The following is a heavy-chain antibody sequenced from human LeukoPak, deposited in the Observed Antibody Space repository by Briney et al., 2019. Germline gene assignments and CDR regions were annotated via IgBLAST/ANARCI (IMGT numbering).Heavy chain of an antibody. CDR2: ISTDGSSA. CDR1: GFTFNSYW. J-gene: IGHJ4*02. D-gene: IGHD3-16*01. CDR3: ARVNVCPRCHFDY. Sequence: QAGGSLRLSCAASGFTFNSYWMHWVRQAPGKGLVWVSRISTDGSSAMYADPVKGRFTISRDNAKNTLYLQMNSLRAEDTAVYYCARVNVCPRCHFDYWGQGTLVTVSS. V-gene: IGHV3-74*03.